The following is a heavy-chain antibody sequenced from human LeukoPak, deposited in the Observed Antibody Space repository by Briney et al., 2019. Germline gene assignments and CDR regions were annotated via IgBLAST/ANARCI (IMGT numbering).Heavy chain of an antibody. Sequence: GGSLRLSCAASGFTFSTYSMNWVRQAPGKGLEWVSFITGSSNTIYYADSAKGRFTISRDNSKNTLYLQMNSLRAEDTAVYYCARVRPYCSSTICYVDYWGQGTLVTVSS. CDR2: ITGSSNTI. V-gene: IGHV3-48*01. J-gene: IGHJ4*02. CDR1: GFTFSTYS. CDR3: ARVRPYCSSTICYVDY. D-gene: IGHD2-2*01.